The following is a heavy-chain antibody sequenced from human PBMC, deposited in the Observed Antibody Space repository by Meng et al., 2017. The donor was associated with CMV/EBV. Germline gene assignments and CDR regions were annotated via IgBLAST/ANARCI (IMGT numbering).Heavy chain of an antibody. CDR3: ARDGLQGYDFWSGYYSYYCYYGMDV. D-gene: IGHD3-3*01. CDR2: ISAYNGNT. V-gene: IGHV1-18*01. Sequence: ASVKVSCKASGYTFTSYGISWVRQAPGQGLEWMGWISAYNGNTNYAQKLQGRVTMTTDTSTSTAYMELRSLRSDDTAVYYCARDGLQGYDFWSGYYSYYCYYGMDVWGQGTTVTVSS. J-gene: IGHJ6*02. CDR1: GYTFTSYG.